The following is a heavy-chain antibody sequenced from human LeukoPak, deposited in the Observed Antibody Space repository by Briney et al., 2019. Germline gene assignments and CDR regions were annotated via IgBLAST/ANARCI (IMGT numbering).Heavy chain of an antibody. CDR1: GGSLSNYY. D-gene: IGHD4-17*01. Sequence: SETLSLTCTVSGGSLSNYYWSWIRQTPGKGLEWLGQINQSGRTNYNPSLKSRVTLSVDTSKNQFSLKLTSVTAADTAVYFCARDSSGDYVFTYWGQGTLVTVSS. V-gene: IGHV4-34*01. CDR3: ARDSSGDYVFTY. CDR2: INQSGRT. J-gene: IGHJ4*02.